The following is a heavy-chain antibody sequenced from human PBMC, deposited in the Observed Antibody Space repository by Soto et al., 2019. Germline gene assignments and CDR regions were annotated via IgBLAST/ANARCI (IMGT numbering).Heavy chain of an antibody. J-gene: IGHJ4*02. D-gene: IGHD3-10*01. CDR1: GGSISSGGYS. Sequence: PSETLSLTCTVSGGSISSGGYSWSWIRQHPGKGLEWIGYIYYSGSTYDTPSLKSRVTISVDTSKNQFSLKLSSVTAADTAVYYCARLYGSGSYPFDYWGQGTLVTVSS. V-gene: IGHV4-31*03. CDR2: IYYSGST. CDR3: ARLYGSGSYPFDY.